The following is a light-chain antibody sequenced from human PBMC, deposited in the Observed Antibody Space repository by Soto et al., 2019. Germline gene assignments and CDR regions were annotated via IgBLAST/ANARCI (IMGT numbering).Light chain of an antibody. J-gene: IGKJ1*01. CDR3: QPYNSYSEA. CDR2: KAS. V-gene: IGKV1-5*03. Sequence: DIQMTQSPSTLSASVGDRVTITCRASQNIRSWLAWYQQKPGKAPKLLIYKASTLGSGVPSRFSGAGSGTEFTLTISSLQPGDFATYYCQPYNSYSEAFGQGTKVEIK. CDR1: QNIRSW.